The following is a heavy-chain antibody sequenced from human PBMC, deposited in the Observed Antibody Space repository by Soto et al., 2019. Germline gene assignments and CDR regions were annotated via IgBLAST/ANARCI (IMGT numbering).Heavy chain of an antibody. CDR2: IIPIFGTT. V-gene: IGHV1-69*15. Sequence: QVQLVQSGAEVKKPGSSVKVSCKASGGTFSNYAITWVRQAPGQGLEWLGRIIPIFGTTDYAQKFQGRVTITADESTPTAYRELSSLRSDDTAVYYCAKDGGREGYFANGFAPWGQGPLVTVSS. CDR1: GGTFSNYA. J-gene: IGHJ5*02. D-gene: IGHD2-15*01. CDR3: AKDGGREGYFANGFAP.